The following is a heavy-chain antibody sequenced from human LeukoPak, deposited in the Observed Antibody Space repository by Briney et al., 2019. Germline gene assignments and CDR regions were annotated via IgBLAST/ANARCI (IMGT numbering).Heavy chain of an antibody. J-gene: IGHJ4*02. V-gene: IGHV1-18*01. CDR1: GYTFTSYG. D-gene: IGHD6-19*01. CDR2: ISAYNGNT. CDR3: ATDDIAVAGTNFDY. Sequence: ASVKASCKASGYTFTSYGISWVRQAPGQGLEWMGWISAYNGNTNYAHHLQGRVTMTTDTSTSTAYMELRSLISDDTAVYFCATDDIAVAGTNFDYWGQGTLVTVSS.